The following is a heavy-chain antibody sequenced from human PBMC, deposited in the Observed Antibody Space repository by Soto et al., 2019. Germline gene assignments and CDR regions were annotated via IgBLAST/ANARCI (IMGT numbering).Heavy chain of an antibody. J-gene: IGHJ5*02. CDR2: IYSSGNA. D-gene: IGHD3-16*01. V-gene: IGHV4-4*07. CDR1: LDSISNSY. Sequence: SETLSLTCSVSLDSISNSYWTWIRQPAGKGLERIGHIYSSGNANYNPSLKSRVTMSLDTSKNQFSLSLKSVTAADTAIYYCAKGRGFYSDDYFDPWGQGTKVTVSS. CDR3: AKGRGFYSDDYFDP.